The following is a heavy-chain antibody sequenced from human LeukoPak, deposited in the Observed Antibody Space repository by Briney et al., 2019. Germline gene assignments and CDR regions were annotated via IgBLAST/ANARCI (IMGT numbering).Heavy chain of an antibody. CDR1: GYTFTGYY. D-gene: IGHD3-3*01. J-gene: IGHJ4*02. CDR3: ARGGITIIGVVNNDLDY. V-gene: IGHV1-2*02. CDR2: INPNSGGT. Sequence: ASVKVSCKASGYTFTGYYMHWVRQAPGQGLEWMGWINPNSGGTNYAQKFQGRVTMTRDTSISTAYMELSRLRSDDTAVYYCARGGITIIGVVNNDLDYWGQGTLVTVSS.